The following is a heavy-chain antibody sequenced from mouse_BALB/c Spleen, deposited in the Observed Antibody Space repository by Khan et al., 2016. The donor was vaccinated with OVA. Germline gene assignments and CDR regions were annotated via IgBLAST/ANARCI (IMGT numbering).Heavy chain of an antibody. CDR1: GYTFTDYY. CDR2: ISPGSGDT. D-gene: IGHD1-2*01. Sequence: VQLQESGAELARPGASVKLSCTASGYTFTDYYINWVKQRTGQGLEWIGEISPGSGDTYYNERFMGKATLTADKSSSTAYMQLSSLTSEASAVYFCARRNYFGYTFAYWGQATLVTVSA. V-gene: IGHV1-77*01. J-gene: IGHJ3*01. CDR3: ARRNYFGYTFAY.